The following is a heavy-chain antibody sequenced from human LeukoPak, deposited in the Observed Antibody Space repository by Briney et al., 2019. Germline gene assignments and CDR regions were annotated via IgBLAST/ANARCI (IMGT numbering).Heavy chain of an antibody. Sequence: PGGSLRLSCAASAFTFSSYWMSWVRQAPGKGLEWVANIKEDGSEKYYVDSVKGRFTISRDNAKNSLYLQMNSLRAEDTAVYYCARSVVRYSPPDYWGQGTLVIVSS. V-gene: IGHV3-7*01. J-gene: IGHJ4*02. CDR3: ARSVVRYSPPDY. D-gene: IGHD3-9*01. CDR1: AFTFSSYW. CDR2: IKEDGSEK.